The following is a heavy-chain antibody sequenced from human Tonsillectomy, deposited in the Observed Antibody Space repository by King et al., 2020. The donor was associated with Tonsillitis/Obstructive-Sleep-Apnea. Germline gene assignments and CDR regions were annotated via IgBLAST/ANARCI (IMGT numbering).Heavy chain of an antibody. CDR1: GFTFRSYW. J-gene: IGHJ4*02. CDR2: IKQDGSEK. Sequence: VQLVESGGGLVQPGGSLRLSCAASGFTFRSYWMSWVRQAPGKGLGWVANIKQDGSEKYYVDSVKGRFTISRDNAKNSVYLQMNSLRAEDTDVYYCARGSDSNYVGAGRFFDYWGQGALVTVSS. V-gene: IGHV3-7*04. CDR3: ARGSDSNYVGAGRFFDY. D-gene: IGHD4-11*01.